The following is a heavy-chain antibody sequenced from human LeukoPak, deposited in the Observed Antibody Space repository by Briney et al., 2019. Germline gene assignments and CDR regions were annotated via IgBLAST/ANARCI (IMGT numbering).Heavy chain of an antibody. Sequence: GGSLRLSCTGSGLTFSNYAMHWGRQAPGKGLEWVAVISYDGSRKDYTDSVKGRFTISRDNPKNTLYLQMNSLRGEDTAVYFCATAPLYSSSWYFRGYFDDWGQGTLVTVSS. CDR3: ATAPLYSSSWYFRGYFDD. CDR1: GLTFSNYA. D-gene: IGHD6-13*01. J-gene: IGHJ4*02. CDR2: ISYDGSRK. V-gene: IGHV3-30*04.